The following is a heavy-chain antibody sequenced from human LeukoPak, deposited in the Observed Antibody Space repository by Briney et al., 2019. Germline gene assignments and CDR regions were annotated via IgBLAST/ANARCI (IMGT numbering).Heavy chain of an antibody. CDR2: ISAYNGNT. D-gene: IGHD3-3*01. CDR1: GYTFTSYG. Sequence: ASVKVSCKASGYTFTSYGISWVRQAPGQGLEWMGWISAYNGNTNYAQKLQGRVTMTTDTSTSTAYMELRSLRSDDTAVYYCARDLDDFWSGRGIFDCWGQGTLVTVSS. J-gene: IGHJ4*02. CDR3: ARDLDDFWSGRGIFDC. V-gene: IGHV1-18*01.